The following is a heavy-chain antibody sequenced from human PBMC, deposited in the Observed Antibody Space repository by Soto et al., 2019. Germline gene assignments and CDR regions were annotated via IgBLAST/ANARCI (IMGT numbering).Heavy chain of an antibody. CDR3: ARVAHYINWFDP. V-gene: IGHV3-48*02. J-gene: IGHJ5*02. D-gene: IGHD4-4*01. CDR2: ISSSSSTI. Sequence: GGALRLSCAASGFTFSSDSMNWVRQAPGKGLEWVSYISSSSSTIYYADSVKGRFTISRDNAKNSLYLQMNSLRDEDTAVYYCARVAHYINWFDPWGQGTLVTVSS. CDR1: GFTFSSDS.